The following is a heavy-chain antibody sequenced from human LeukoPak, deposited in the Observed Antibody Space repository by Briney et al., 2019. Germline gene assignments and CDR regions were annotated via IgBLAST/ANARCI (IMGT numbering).Heavy chain of an antibody. CDR2: VSFDGRNK. J-gene: IGHJ4*02. Sequence: GRSLRLSCAASGFSLSSYAMHWVRQAPGKGLEWVSFVSFDGRNKNYADSVRGRFTISRDDSKNTLYLQMSSLRNDDTAVYFCARIVGHTRSEFWGQGTLVTVSS. CDR1: GFSLSSYA. V-gene: IGHV3-30*04. CDR3: ARIVGHTRSEF. D-gene: IGHD1-26*01.